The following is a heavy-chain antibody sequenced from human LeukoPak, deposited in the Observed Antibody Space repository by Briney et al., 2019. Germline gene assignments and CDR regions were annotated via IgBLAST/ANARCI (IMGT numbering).Heavy chain of an antibody. CDR1: GGSTSSSNW. Sequence: SETLSLTCAVSGGSTSSSNWWSWVRQPPGKGLEWIGEIYHSGSTNYNPSLESRVTISVDKSKNQFSLKLSSVTAADTAVYYCARAAIPRWFDPWGQGTLVTVSS. V-gene: IGHV4-4*02. CDR3: ARAAIPRWFDP. D-gene: IGHD2-21*01. J-gene: IGHJ5*02. CDR2: IYHSGST.